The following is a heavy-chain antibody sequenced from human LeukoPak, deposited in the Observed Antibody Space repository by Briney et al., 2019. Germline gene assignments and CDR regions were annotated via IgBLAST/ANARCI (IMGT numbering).Heavy chain of an antibody. CDR1: GFTFSSYA. V-gene: IGHV3-23*01. D-gene: IGHD3-22*01. Sequence: GGSLRLSCAASGFTFSSYAMSWVRQAPGKGLEWVSAISGSGGSTYYADSVKGRFTISRDNSKNTLYLQMNSLRAEDTAVYYCARSSYDSSGYYRPTLDYWGQGTLVTVSS. CDR3: ARSSYDSSGYYRPTLDY. CDR2: ISGSGGST. J-gene: IGHJ4*02.